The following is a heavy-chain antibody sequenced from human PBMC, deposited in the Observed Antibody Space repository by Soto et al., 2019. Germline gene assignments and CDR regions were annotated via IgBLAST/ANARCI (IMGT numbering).Heavy chain of an antibody. V-gene: IGHV6-1*01. CDR2: TYYRSKWYN. CDR3: ARDQVYDILTGYYNFDY. Sequence: KQSQTLSLTCAISGDSVSSNSAAWNWIRQSPSRGLEWLGRTYYRSKWYNDYAVSVKSRITINPDTSKNQFSLQLNSVTPEDTAVYYCARDQVYDILTGYYNFDYWGQGTLVTVSS. CDR1: GDSVSSNSAA. D-gene: IGHD3-9*01. J-gene: IGHJ4*02.